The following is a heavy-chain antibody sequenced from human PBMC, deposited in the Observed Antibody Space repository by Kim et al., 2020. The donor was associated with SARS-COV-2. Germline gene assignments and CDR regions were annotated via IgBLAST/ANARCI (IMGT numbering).Heavy chain of an antibody. CDR1: GGSISSYY. Sequence: SETLSLTCTVSGGSISSYYWSWIRQSPGKGLEWIGYIYYSGSTNYNPSLKSRVTISVDTSKNQFSLKLSSVTAADTAVYYCSRAATYRGYFDYWGQGTLV. V-gene: IGHV4-59*01. CDR3: SRAATYRGYFDY. CDR2: IYYSGST. D-gene: IGHD2-15*01. J-gene: IGHJ4*02.